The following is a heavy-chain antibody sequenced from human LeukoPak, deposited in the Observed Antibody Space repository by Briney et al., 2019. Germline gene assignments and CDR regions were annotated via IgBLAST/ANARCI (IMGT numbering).Heavy chain of an antibody. D-gene: IGHD2-8*02. Sequence: GGSLRLSCAASGFTVSSNYMSWVRQAPGKGLEWVSVIYSGGSTFYADSVKGRFTLSRDNSKNTLYLQMNSLRAEDTAIYYCAKSTPYGTGWAGYFDPWGQGSLVLVSS. CDR3: AKSTPYGTGWAGYFDP. CDR2: IYSGGST. J-gene: IGHJ5*02. V-gene: IGHV3-53*01. CDR1: GFTVSSNY.